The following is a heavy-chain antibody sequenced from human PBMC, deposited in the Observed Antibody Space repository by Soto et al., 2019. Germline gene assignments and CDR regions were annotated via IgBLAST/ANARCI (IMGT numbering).Heavy chain of an antibody. CDR2: IYSSGTT. D-gene: IGHD1-1*01. Sequence: PSETLSLTCTVSGGSISSYYWNWIRQPAGKGLEWIGRIYSSGTTNYNPSLKSRVTMSVDTSKNQFTLKLSSVTAADTGVYFCARDPSQVENRFDLWGQGTLVTVSS. CDR3: ARDPSQVENRFDL. CDR1: GGSISSYY. V-gene: IGHV4-4*07. J-gene: IGHJ5*02.